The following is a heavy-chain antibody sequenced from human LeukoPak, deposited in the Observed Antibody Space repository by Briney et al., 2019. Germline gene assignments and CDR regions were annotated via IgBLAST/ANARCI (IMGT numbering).Heavy chain of an antibody. CDR1: GGSISSYY. CDR3: ARGYTRFSWLDY. V-gene: IGHV4-59*01. J-gene: IGHJ4*02. Sequence: SETLSLTCTVSGGSISSYYWSWIRQPPGKGLEWIGYIYYSGSTNYNPSLKSRVTISVDTSKNQFSLKLSSVTAADTAVYYCARGYTRFSWLDYWGQGTLVTVSS. CDR2: IYYSGST. D-gene: IGHD5-24*01.